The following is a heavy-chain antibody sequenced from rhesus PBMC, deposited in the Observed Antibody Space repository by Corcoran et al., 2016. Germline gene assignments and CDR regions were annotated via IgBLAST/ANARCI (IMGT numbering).Heavy chain of an antibody. Sequence: EVQLVESGGGVVQPGGSLRLSCAASGFTLDDYAMHWVRQAPGKGLEWVSGISLIGGTTYYADSVKGQFTSSRDNAKNSLYLQMGSLRAEDTALYYCAREVMGYNIWTGFDYWGQGVLVTVSS. CDR2: ISLIGGTT. CDR1: GFTLDDYA. J-gene: IGHJ4*01. V-gene: IGHV3-201*01. D-gene: IGHD3-3*01. CDR3: AREVMGYNIWTGFDY.